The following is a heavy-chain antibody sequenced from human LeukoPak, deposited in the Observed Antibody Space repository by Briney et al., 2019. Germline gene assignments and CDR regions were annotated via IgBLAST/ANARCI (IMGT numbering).Heavy chain of an antibody. CDR3: AKDPGAEGYGAFAI. CDR1: GFTFYDYA. Sequence: GGSLRLSCAASGFTFYDYAMHGVRQAPGKGLEWVSLISWDGGSTYYADSVKGRFIISRDNSKNSLYLQMNRLRAEDNAMYYCAKDPGAEGYGAFAIWGQGTMVTVSS. D-gene: IGHD3-16*01. CDR2: ISWDGGST. V-gene: IGHV3-43D*04. J-gene: IGHJ3*02.